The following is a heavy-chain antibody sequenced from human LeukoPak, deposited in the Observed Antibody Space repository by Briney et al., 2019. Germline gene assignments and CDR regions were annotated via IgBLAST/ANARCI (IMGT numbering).Heavy chain of an antibody. Sequence: QTLSLTCTVSGGSISSYDYYWSWIRQPPGKALEWLALIYWDDDKRYSPSLKSRLTVTKDTSKNQVVLTMTNMDPVDTATYYCAHSPRYFDWLLPKTPYFDYWGQGTLVTVSS. V-gene: IGHV2-5*08. CDR1: GGSISSYDYY. CDR3: AHSPRYFDWLLPKTPYFDY. CDR2: IYWDDDK. D-gene: IGHD3-9*01. J-gene: IGHJ4*02.